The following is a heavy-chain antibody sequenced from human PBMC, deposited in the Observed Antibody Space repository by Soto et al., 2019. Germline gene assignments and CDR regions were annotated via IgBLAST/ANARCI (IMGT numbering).Heavy chain of an antibody. D-gene: IGHD3-10*01. CDR2: INPSGGST. CDR1: GYTFTSSY. Sequence: GASVKVSCKASGYTFTSSYMHWVRQAPGQGLEWMGIINPSGGSTNYAQKFQGRVTMTRDTSTSTVYMEVSSLRSEDTAVYYCARSQITTVRGVTGMDVWGQGTTVTVS. J-gene: IGHJ6*02. V-gene: IGHV1-46*01. CDR3: ARSQITTVRGVTGMDV.